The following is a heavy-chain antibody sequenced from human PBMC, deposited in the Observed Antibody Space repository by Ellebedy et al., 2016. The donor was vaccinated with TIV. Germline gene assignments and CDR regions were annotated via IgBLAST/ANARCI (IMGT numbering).Heavy chain of an antibody. CDR2: INPNSGGT. V-gene: IGHV1-2*04. D-gene: IGHD5-24*01. J-gene: IGHJ4*02. Sequence: ASVKVSXXASGYTFTGYYMHWVRQAPGQGLEWMGWINPNSGGTNYAQKFQGWVTMTRDTSISTAYMELSRLRSDDTAVYYCARVAGLRWYYFDYWGQGTLVTVSS. CDR1: GYTFTGYY. CDR3: ARVAGLRWYYFDY.